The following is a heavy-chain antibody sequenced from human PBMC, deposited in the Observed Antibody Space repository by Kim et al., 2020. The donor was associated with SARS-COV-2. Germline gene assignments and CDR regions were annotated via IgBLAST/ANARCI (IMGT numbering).Heavy chain of an antibody. D-gene: IGHD5-12*01. Sequence: TIYYADSVKGRFTISRDNAKNSLYLQMNSLRAEDTAVYYCAREWLRFLDYWGQGTLVTVSS. V-gene: IGHV3-11*04. J-gene: IGHJ4*02. CDR2: TI. CDR3: AREWLRFLDY.